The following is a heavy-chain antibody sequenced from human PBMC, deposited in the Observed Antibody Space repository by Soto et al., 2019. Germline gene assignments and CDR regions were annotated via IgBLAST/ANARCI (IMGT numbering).Heavy chain of an antibody. D-gene: IGHD4-17*01. CDR1: GGSISSGDYY. V-gene: IGHV4-30-4*01. CDR3: AIYGGIPVYFDC. CDR2: IYYSGST. Sequence: QVQLQESGPGLVKPSQTLFLTCTVSGGSISSGDYYWSWIRQPPGKGLEWIGYIYYSGSTYYNPSLVSRVTISVDHSKNQFSPKLSSVTAADTAGYYCAIYGGIPVYFDCWGQGTMVAVSS. J-gene: IGHJ4*02.